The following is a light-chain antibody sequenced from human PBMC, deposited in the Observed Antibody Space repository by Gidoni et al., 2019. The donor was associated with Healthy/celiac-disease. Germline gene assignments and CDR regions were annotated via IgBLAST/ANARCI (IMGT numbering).Light chain of an antibody. CDR3: MQALQTPLT. J-gene: IGKJ4*01. CDR1: QSLLHSNGYNY. V-gene: IGKV2-28*01. CDR2: LGP. Sequence: IVMIQSPPSPPVTPGEPASISGWASQSLLHSNGYNYLVWYLQKPGQSPQLLIKLGPKRAAGVPDRFSGSGSGTDFTLKISGVEAEDVGVYYCMQALQTPLTFGGGTKVEIK.